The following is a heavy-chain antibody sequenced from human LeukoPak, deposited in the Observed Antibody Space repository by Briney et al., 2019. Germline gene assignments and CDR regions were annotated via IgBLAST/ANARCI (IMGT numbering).Heavy chain of an antibody. J-gene: IGHJ4*02. CDR2: ISGSGGST. Sequence: GGSLRLPCAASGFTFSSYAMSWVRQAPGKGLEWVSAISGSGGSTYCADSVKGRFTISRDNSKNTLYLQMNSLRAEDTAVYYCAKAYSGYYLTPFDYWGQGTLVTVSS. V-gene: IGHV3-23*01. CDR3: AKAYSGYYLTPFDY. D-gene: IGHD3-22*01. CDR1: GFTFSSYA.